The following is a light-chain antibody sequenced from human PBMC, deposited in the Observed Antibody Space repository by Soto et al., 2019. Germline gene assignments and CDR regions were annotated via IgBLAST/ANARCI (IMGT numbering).Light chain of an antibody. CDR2: EVS. CDR1: SSDVVGYDY. J-gene: IGLJ1*01. Sequence: SLLTQPSSVSVSPGQSITISCTGTSSDVVGYDYVSWYQQHPGEVPKLIIFEVSSRPAWISNRFSASKSGNTASLTISGLQDEDEHDYYRRSYKNSRHYVLGNGNKVPVL. CDR3: RSYKNSRHYV. V-gene: IGLV2-14*01.